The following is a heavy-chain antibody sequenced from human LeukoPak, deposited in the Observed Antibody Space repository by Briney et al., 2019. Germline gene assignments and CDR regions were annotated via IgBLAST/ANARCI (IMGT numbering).Heavy chain of an antibody. CDR3: ARERFWSGLYYMDV. V-gene: IGHV1-69*05. CDR1: GYTFTKYY. D-gene: IGHD3-3*01. J-gene: IGHJ6*03. CDR2: IIPIFGTA. Sequence: GASVKVSCKASGYTFTKYYIHWVRQAPGQGLEWMGGIIPIFGTANYAQKFQGRVTITTDESTSTAYMELSSLRSEDTAVYYCARERFWSGLYYMDVWGKGTTVTVSS.